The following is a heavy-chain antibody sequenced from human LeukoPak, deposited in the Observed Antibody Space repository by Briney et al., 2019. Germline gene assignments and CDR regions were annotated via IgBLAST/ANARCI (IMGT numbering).Heavy chain of an antibody. J-gene: IGHJ5*02. V-gene: IGHV3-23*01. CDR2: INKNGGET. CDR3: AKDRDHVNQWFDP. D-gene: IGHD2-21*02. Sequence: GGSLRLSCAASGFTFSSYVMSWGRQAPGKGLEWVSTINKNGGETYYADSVKGRFTISRDNSRNTLYLQMNSLRAEDTAVYYCAKDRDHVNQWFDPWGQGTLVTVSS. CDR1: GFTFSSYV.